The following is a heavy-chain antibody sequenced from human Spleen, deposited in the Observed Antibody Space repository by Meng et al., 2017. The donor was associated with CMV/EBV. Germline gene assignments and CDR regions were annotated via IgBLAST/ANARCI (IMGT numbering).Heavy chain of an antibody. Sequence: SVKVSCKASGGTFSSYTISWVRQAPGQGLEWMGRIIPILGIANYAQKFQGRVTITADKSTSTAYMELSSLRSEDTAVYYCARHTGPMTTVTFTHVHYYYYYGLDVWGQGTTVTVSS. CDR2: IIPILGIA. CDR1: GGTFSSYT. CDR3: ARHTGPMTTVTFTHVHYYYYYGLDV. V-gene: IGHV1-69*02. J-gene: IGHJ6*02. D-gene: IGHD4-11*01.